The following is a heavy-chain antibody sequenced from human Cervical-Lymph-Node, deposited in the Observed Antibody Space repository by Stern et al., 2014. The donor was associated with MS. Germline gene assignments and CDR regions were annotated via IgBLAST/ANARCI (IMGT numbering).Heavy chain of an antibody. D-gene: IGHD3-3*01. Sequence: HVTLRESGPALVKPTQTLTLTCTFSGFSLSTSGMRVSWIRQPPGKALEWLARIVWDDDKFYSTSLKTRLTISKDTSKNQVVLTMTNMDPVDTATYYCARSPPYYEFWNDYYYFDYWGQGTLVAVSS. CDR3: ARSPPYYEFWNDYYYFDY. V-gene: IGHV2-70*04. CDR2: IVWDDDK. CDR1: GFSLSTSGMR. J-gene: IGHJ4*02.